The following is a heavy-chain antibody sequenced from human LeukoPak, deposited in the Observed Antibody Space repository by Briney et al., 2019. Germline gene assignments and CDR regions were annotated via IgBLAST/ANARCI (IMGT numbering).Heavy chain of an antibody. D-gene: IGHD3-22*01. CDR1: GYTFTSYG. Sequence: GASVKVSCKASGYTFTSYGISWVRQAPGQGLEWMGGIIPIFGTANYAQKFQGRVTITTDESTSTAYMELSSLRSEDTAVYYCARTLTYDSSGYYYEAFDIWGQGTMVTVSS. CDR3: ARTLTYDSSGYYYEAFDI. V-gene: IGHV1-69*05. CDR2: IIPIFGTA. J-gene: IGHJ3*02.